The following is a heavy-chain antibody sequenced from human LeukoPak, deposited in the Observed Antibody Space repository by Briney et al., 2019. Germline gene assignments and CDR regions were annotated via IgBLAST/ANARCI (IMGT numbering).Heavy chain of an antibody. Sequence: SETLXLTCAVYGGSFSAYYWSWIRQPPGKGLEWIGEIFHSGSTNYNPSLKSRVTISVDTSKNQFSLKLSSVTAADTAVYYCARRNGDPDYWGQGTLVTVSS. CDR1: GGSFSAYY. D-gene: IGHD4-17*01. V-gene: IGHV4-34*12. J-gene: IGHJ4*02. CDR3: ARRNGDPDY. CDR2: IFHSGST.